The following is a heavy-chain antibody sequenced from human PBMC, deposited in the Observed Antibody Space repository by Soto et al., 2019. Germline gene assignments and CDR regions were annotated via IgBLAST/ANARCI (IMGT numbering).Heavy chain of an antibody. CDR1: GYTFTSYG. CDR3: ARENRDDYGDYVDY. J-gene: IGHJ4*02. CDR2: ISAYNGNT. D-gene: IGHD4-17*01. Sequence: ASVKVSCKASGYTFTSYGISWVRQAPGQGLEWMGWISAYNGNTNYAQKLQGRVTMTTDTSTSTAYMELRSLRPDDTAVYYCARENRDDYGDYVDYWGQGTLVTVSS. V-gene: IGHV1-18*01.